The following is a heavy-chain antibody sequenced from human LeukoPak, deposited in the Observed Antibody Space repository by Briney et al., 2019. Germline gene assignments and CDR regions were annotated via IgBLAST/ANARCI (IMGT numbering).Heavy chain of an antibody. V-gene: IGHV1-2*02. D-gene: IGHD2-21*01. Sequence: ASVKVSCKASGYTFSAYYMHWVRQAPGQGLEWMGWINPNSGGTNYAQKFQGRVTMTRDTSISTAYMELSRLRSDDTAVYYCARESVIRWFDPWGQGTLVTVSS. CDR3: ARESVIRWFDP. CDR1: GYTFSAYY. CDR2: INPNSGGT. J-gene: IGHJ5*02.